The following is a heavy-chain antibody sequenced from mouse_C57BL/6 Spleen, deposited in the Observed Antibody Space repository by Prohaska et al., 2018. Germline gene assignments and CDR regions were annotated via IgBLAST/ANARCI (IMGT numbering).Heavy chain of an antibody. CDR2: IDPANGNT. CDR3: ARAYYSTYYAMDY. J-gene: IGHJ4*01. V-gene: IGHV14-3*01. D-gene: IGHD2-5*01. Sequence: EVQLQQSVAELVRPGASVKLSCTASGFNIKNTYMHWVKQRPERGLEWIGRIDPANGNTKYAPKFQGKATITADTSSNTAYLQLSSLTSEETAIYYCARAYYSTYYAMDYWGQETSVTVSS. CDR1: GFNIKNTY.